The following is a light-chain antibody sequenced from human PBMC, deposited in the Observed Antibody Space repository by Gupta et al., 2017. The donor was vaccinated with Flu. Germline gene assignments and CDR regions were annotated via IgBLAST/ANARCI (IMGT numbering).Light chain of an antibody. Sequence: EIVLTPSPGTLSLSPGARATLSCMASQSVSSSYLAWYQQTPGQAPRLLIYGACNRSTGLPDRISGSASAAXITLILXMRAPEDFAVYCCQREGSSPVIFGXGTKLEIK. V-gene: IGKV3-20*01. J-gene: IGKJ2*01. CDR2: GAC. CDR1: QSVSSSY. CDR3: QREGSSPVI.